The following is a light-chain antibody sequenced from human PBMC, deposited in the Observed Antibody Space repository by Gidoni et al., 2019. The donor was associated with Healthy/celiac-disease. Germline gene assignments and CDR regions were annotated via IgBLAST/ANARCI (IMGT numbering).Light chain of an antibody. Sequence: EIVLTQSPATLSLSPGERATLSCRASPSVSSYLAWYQQKPGPAPRLLIYDASNRATGIPARFSGSGSGTDFTLTLSSLEPEDFAVYYCQQRSNWPPSFGPGTKVDIK. CDR1: PSVSSY. J-gene: IGKJ3*01. V-gene: IGKV3-11*01. CDR3: QQRSNWPPS. CDR2: DAS.